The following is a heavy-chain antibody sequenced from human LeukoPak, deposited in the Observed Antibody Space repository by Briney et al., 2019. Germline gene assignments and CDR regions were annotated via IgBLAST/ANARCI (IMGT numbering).Heavy chain of an antibody. CDR2: ISYDGSNK. V-gene: IGHV3-30*03. CDR1: GFTFSSYG. D-gene: IGHD6-19*01. CDR3: ATPPQWLVFDCYYGMDV. J-gene: IGHJ6*02. Sequence: GGSLRLSCAASGFTFSSYGMHWVRQAPGKGLEWVAVISYDGSNKYYADSVKGRFTISRDNSKNTLYLQMNSLRAEDTAVYYCATPPQWLVFDCYYGMDVWGQGTTVTVSS.